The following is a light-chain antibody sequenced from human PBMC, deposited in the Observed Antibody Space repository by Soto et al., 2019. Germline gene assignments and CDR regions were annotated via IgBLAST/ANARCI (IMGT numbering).Light chain of an antibody. V-gene: IGKV3-11*01. CDR3: QPRSNWLLT. Sequence: EIVLTQSPATLSLSPGERATLSCRASQSVSSYLAWYPQKPGQAPRLLIYDASNRATGIPARFSGSRSGTDSTLTNTSLEPESVAVYYCQPRSNWLLTFGRGTIVDIK. J-gene: IGKJ3*01. CDR2: DAS. CDR1: QSVSSY.